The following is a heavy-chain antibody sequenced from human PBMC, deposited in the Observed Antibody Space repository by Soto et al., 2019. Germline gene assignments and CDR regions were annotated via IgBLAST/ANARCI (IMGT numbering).Heavy chain of an antibody. CDR2: XXGXSXP. CDR3: ARCVERVVVPAN. V-gene: IGHV3-23*01. D-gene: IGHD2-2*01. Sequence: GGSLRLSCTASGFSFDTYAISWFRQAPGKGLXWATXXXGXSXPXYXXXXKGRFTISRDNSKSTLYLQMSSLRAADTAVYYCARCVERVVVPANWGQGTLVTVSS. J-gene: IGHJ4*02. CDR1: GFSFDTYA.